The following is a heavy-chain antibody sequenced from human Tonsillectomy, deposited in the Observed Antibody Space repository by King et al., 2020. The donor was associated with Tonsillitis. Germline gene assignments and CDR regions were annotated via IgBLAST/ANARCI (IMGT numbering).Heavy chain of an antibody. D-gene: IGHD4-23*01. CDR1: GYSFTSYS. Sequence: VQLVESGAEVKKPGASVKVSCKASGYSFTSYSISWVRQAPGQGLEWMGWISTYNGNTNYAQKLQGRVTMTTDTSTSTAYMELRSLRSDDTAVYYCARDPYGGNPPWYFDLWGRGTLVTVSS. CDR3: ARDPYGGNPPWYFDL. J-gene: IGHJ2*01. V-gene: IGHV1-18*04. CDR2: ISTYNGNT.